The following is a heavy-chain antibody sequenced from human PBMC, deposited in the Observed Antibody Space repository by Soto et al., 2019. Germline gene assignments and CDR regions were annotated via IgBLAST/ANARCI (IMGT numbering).Heavy chain of an antibody. CDR2: INHSGST. CDR3: ARQRYSGYDLPYYFDY. V-gene: IGHV4-34*01. D-gene: IGHD5-12*01. CDR1: GGSFSGYY. Sequence: SETLSLTCAVYGGSFSGYYWSWIRQPPGKGLEWIGEINHSGSTNYNPSLKSRVTISADTSKNQLSLTLSSVTAADTAVYYCARQRYSGYDLPYYFDYWGQGALVTVSS. J-gene: IGHJ4*02.